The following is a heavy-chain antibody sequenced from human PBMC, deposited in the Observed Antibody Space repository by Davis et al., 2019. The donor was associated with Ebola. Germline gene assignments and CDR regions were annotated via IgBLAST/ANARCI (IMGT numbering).Heavy chain of an antibody. CDR3: ARVNAATGYSRFDL. V-gene: IGHV3-69-1*01. Sequence: GESLKISCAASGFTFSDYYMSWIRQAPGKGLEWVSSISSTSDIYYRDSVKGRFTISRDNAKNSLYLQMNSLRTEDTALYYCARVNAATGYSRFDLWGQGTLVTVSS. CDR2: ISSTSDI. D-gene: IGHD3-9*01. J-gene: IGHJ5*02. CDR1: GFTFSDYY.